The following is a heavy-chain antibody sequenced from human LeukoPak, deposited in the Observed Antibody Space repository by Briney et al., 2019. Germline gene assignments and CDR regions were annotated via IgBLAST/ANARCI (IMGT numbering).Heavy chain of an antibody. Sequence: GGPLRLSCAASGFTFDDYAMHWVRQAPGKGLEWVSGISWNSGSIGYADSVKGRFTISRDNAKNSLYLQMNSLRAGDTAIYYCAKELTGSGRVFDVWGQGTVVTVSS. D-gene: IGHD3-9*01. CDR3: AKELTGSGRVFDV. V-gene: IGHV3-9*01. CDR2: ISWNSGSI. J-gene: IGHJ3*01. CDR1: GFTFDDYA.